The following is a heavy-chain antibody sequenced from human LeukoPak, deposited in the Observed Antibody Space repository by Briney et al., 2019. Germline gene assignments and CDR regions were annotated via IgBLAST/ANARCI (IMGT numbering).Heavy chain of an antibody. CDR1: GYSFISYW. V-gene: IGHV5-10-1*01. J-gene: IGHJ3*02. CDR3: ARRDGFGAIDFAFDI. D-gene: IGHD3-10*01. Sequence: GESLRISCKGSGYSFISYWISWVRQMPGKGLEWMGRIDPSDSYTNYSPSFQGHVTISADKSISTAYLQWSGLKASDTAMYYCARRDGFGAIDFAFDIWGQGTMVTVSS. CDR2: IDPSDSYT.